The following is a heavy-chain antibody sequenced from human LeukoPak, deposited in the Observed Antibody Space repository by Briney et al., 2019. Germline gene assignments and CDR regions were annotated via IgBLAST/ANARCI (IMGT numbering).Heavy chain of an antibody. D-gene: IGHD3-22*01. V-gene: IGHV1-24*01. CDR2: FDPEDGET. CDR1: GYTLTDSS. J-gene: IGHJ3*02. CDR3: ATVAYYYDSSGYYPGGFDI. Sequence: ASVKVSCKVSGYTLTDSSMHWVRQAPGKGLEWMGGFDPEDGETIYAQKFQGRVTMTEDTSTDTAYMELSSLRSEDTAVYYCATVAYYYDSSGYYPGGFDIWGQGTMVTVSS.